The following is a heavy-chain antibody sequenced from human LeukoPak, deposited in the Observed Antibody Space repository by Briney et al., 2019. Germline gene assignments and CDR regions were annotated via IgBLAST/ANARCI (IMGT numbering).Heavy chain of an antibody. V-gene: IGHV4-30-4*08. CDR3: ARGYCSSTSCYIDY. D-gene: IGHD2-2*02. Sequence: PSQTLSLTCTVSGGSISSGDYYWSWIRQPPGKGLEWIGYIYYSGSTYYNPSLKSRVTISVDTSKHQFSLKLSSVTAADTAVYYCARGYCSSTSCYIDYWGQGTLVTVSS. CDR2: IYYSGST. J-gene: IGHJ4*02. CDR1: GGSISSGDYY.